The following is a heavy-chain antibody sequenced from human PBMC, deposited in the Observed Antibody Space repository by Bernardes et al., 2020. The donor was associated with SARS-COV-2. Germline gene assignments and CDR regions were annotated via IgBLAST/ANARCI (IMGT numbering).Heavy chain of an antibody. CDR2: INAGEGST. D-gene: IGHD2-15*01. CDR3: ARAGSYTDTGGFDF. V-gene: IGHV1-3*01. CDR1: GYTFTSYD. Sequence: ASVKVSCKASGYTFTSYDIVWVRQAPGQRPEWMGWINAGEGSTRYSQVFQARLTITRDTSASAAYMELSSLRSEDTAVYFCARAGSYTDTGGFDFWGQGTMVTVSS. J-gene: IGHJ3*01.